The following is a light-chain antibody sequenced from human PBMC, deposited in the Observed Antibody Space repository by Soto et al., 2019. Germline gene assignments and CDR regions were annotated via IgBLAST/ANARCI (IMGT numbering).Light chain of an antibody. CDR1: SSDVGGYNY. V-gene: IGLV2-14*03. CDR2: DVT. Sequence: QSVLTQPASVSGSPGQSITISCTGTSSDVGGYNYVSWYQQHPGKAPKLLIYDVTDRPSGVSNRFSGSKSGNTASLTISGLHADDEADYYCSSYTSSITLVFGGGTKLTVL. CDR3: SSYTSSITLV. J-gene: IGLJ2*01.